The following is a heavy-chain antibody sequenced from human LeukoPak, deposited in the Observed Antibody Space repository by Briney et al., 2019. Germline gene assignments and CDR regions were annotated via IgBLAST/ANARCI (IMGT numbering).Heavy chain of an antibody. D-gene: IGHD4-17*01. CDR2: IIPIFGTA. CDR3: ARDPVFGDFGSMLTVTTMGFDY. V-gene: IGHV1-69*13. Sequence: ASVKVSCKASGGTFSSYAISWVRQAPGRGLEWMGGIIPIFGTANYAQKFQGRVTITADESTSTAYMELRSLRSDDTAVYYCARDPVFGDFGSMLTVTTMGFDYWGQGTLVTVSS. CDR1: GGTFSSYA. J-gene: IGHJ4*02.